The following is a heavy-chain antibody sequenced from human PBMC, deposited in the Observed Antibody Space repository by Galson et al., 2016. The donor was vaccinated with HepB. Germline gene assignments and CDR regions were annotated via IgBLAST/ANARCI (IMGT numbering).Heavy chain of an antibody. J-gene: IGHJ4*02. CDR3: ARLACRSGGYCYRMDY. CDR1: GGSISSSDYY. CDR2: IFYRGTT. Sequence: SETLSLTCTVSGGSISSSDYYWGWIRQPPGKGLESIGIIFYRGTTYYNPSLKSRVAIYIDTSKNHFSLQLTSVTAADTAVYYCARLACRSGGYCYRMDYWGKGTLVTVSS. V-gene: IGHV4-39*01. D-gene: IGHD2-21*02.